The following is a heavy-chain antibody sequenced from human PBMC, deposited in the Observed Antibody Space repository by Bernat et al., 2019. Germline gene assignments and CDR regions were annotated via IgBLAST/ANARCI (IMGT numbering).Heavy chain of an antibody. CDR1: GGSISSSSYY. D-gene: IGHD4-11*01. V-gene: IGHV4-39*01. Sequence: QLQLQESGPGLVKPSETLSLTCTFSGGSISSSSYYWGWIRQPPGKGLEWIGNIYYSGSTYYNPSLKSRVTISVDTSKNQFSLKLSSVTAADTAVYYCARLRYSNSAFDYWGQGTLVTVSS. CDR3: ARLRYSNSAFDY. CDR2: IYYSGST. J-gene: IGHJ4*02.